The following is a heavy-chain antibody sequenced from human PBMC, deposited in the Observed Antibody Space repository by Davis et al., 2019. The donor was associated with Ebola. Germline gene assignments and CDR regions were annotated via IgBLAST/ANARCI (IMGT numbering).Heavy chain of an antibody. D-gene: IGHD5-12*01. V-gene: IGHV1-18*01. CDR1: GYTFNNYA. Sequence: AASVKVSCKASGYTFNNYAISWVRQAPGQGLEWMGWISAYNGNTNYAQILQGRVTMTTDTSTGTAYMDLSSLRSEDTALYYCTTPGGQDSGYDVFDTWGQGTMVTVSS. CDR2: ISAYNGNT. J-gene: IGHJ3*02. CDR3: TTPGGQDSGYDVFDT.